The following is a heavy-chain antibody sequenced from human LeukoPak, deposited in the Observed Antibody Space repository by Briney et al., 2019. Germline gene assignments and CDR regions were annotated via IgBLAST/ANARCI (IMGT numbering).Heavy chain of an antibody. CDR1: GGSISSSSYY. J-gene: IGHJ4*02. Sequence: PSETLSLTCTVSGGSISSSSYYWGWIRQPPGKGLEWIGSIYYSGSTYYNPPLKSRVTISVDTSKNQFSLKLSSVTAADTAVYYCARFDFMYSRRDYWGQGTLVTVSS. V-gene: IGHV4-39*01. CDR3: ARFDFMYSRRDY. D-gene: IGHD3-3*01. CDR2: IYYSGST.